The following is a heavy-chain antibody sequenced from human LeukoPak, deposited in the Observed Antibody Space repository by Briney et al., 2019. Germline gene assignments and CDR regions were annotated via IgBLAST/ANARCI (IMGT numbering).Heavy chain of an antibody. D-gene: IGHD6-19*01. CDR1: GYTFSSYG. CDR2: ISIYKGNT. V-gene: IGHV1-18*01. Sequence: ASVKVSCKASGYTFSSYGIIWVRQAPGQGLEWMGWISIYKGNTSYAQKLQGRVTMTTDTSTSTAYMEVRSLRSDDTAVYYCARGSRGLAVAGLDYWGQGTLVTVSS. CDR3: ARGSRGLAVAGLDY. J-gene: IGHJ4*02.